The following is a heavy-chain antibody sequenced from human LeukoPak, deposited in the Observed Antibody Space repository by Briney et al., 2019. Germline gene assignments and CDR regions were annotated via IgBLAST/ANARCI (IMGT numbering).Heavy chain of an antibody. V-gene: IGHV4-30-2*01. CDR2: IYHSGNT. CDR3: ARGVAGPMPDY. CDR1: GASITSGDYY. J-gene: IGHJ4*02. Sequence: KPSETLSLTCTVSGASITSGDYYWTWIRQPPGKGLEWIGYIYHSGNTYYNPSLKSRVTISVDRSRNQFSLKLTSVTAADTAVYYCARGVAGPMPDYWGQGTLVTVSS. D-gene: IGHD6-19*01.